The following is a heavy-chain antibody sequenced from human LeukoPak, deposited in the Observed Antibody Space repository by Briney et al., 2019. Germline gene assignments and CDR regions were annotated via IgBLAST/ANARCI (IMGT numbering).Heavy chain of an antibody. D-gene: IGHD3-22*01. Sequence: GGSLRLSCAASGFTFSSYSMNWVRQAPGKGLEWVGRIYSKADGGTIEYPAPVKGRFTISRDDSKNTLYLQMNSLKTEDTAVYYCTRGSNRYDSSDLDNWGQGTLVTVSS. V-gene: IGHV3-15*01. J-gene: IGHJ4*02. CDR1: GFTFSSYS. CDR3: TRGSNRYDSSDLDN. CDR2: IYSKADGGTI.